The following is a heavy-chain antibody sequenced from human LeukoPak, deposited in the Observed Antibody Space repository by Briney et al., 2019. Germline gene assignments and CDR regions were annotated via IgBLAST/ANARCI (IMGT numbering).Heavy chain of an antibody. CDR3: ARDQPYYYDSSPRGY. CDR2: ISGYNGDR. J-gene: IGHJ4*02. D-gene: IGHD3-22*01. V-gene: IGHV1-18*01. CDR1: GFTFARYG. Sequence: ASVKVSCKTSGFTFARYGISWVRQAPRQGLEWMGWISGYNGDRNYAQKFQGRLTIITDTSTTTAYMELRSLRSDDTAVYYCARDQPYYYDSSPRGYWGQGTLVTVSS.